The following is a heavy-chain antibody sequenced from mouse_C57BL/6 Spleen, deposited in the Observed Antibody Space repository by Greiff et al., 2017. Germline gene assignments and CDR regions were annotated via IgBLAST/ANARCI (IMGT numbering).Heavy chain of an antibody. CDR1: GYTFTSYW. J-gene: IGHJ3*01. CDR2: IHPNSGST. Sequence: VQLQQSGAELVKPGASVKLSCKASGYTFTSYWMHWVKQRPGQGLEWIGMIHPNSGSTNYNEKFKSKATLTVDKSSSTAYIQLSSLTSEDSAVYYWARGDSSGSWFAYWGQGTLVTVSA. CDR3: ARGDSSGSWFAY. V-gene: IGHV1-64*01. D-gene: IGHD3-2*02.